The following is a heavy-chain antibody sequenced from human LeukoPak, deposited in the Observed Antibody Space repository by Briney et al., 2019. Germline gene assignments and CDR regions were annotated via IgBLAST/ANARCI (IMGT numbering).Heavy chain of an antibody. D-gene: IGHD6-6*01. J-gene: IGHJ4*02. V-gene: IGHV3-74*01. CDR1: GFTFSTHW. CDR2: INSEGSST. CDR3: VRDRSGSSSVY. Sequence: GGSLRLSCAASGFTFSTHWMHWFRQAPGKGLVWVSHINSEGSSTTYADSVKGRFTISRDNAKNTLYLQMNSLRGEDTAVYYCVRDRSGSSSVYWGQGTLVTVSS.